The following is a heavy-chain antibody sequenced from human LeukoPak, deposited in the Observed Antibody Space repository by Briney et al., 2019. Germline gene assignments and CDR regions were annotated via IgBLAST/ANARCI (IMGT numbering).Heavy chain of an antibody. CDR1: GGSISGYY. V-gene: IGHV4-59*01. D-gene: IGHD3-22*01. CDR3: ARAEERITMIVD. Sequence: PPETLSLTCSVSGGSISGYYWSWIRQLPGERLEWIGFVYHNGRATYNPSLESRVTISVDTSRNQVSLNLRFVTAADTAVYYCARAEERITMIVDWGQGTMVTVSS. CDR2: VYHNGRA. J-gene: IGHJ3*01.